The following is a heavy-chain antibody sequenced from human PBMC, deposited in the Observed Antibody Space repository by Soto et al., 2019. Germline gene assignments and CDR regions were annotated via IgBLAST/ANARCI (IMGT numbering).Heavy chain of an antibody. D-gene: IGHD1-26*01. CDR2: VYYSGSS. J-gene: IGHJ6*02. V-gene: IGHV4-61*01. CDR1: SVSVSGGSYY. CDR3: APRYRSYSYYYYYGMDV. Sequence: SEAVSLTCTVSSVSVSGGSYYLSWIRQPPWNGLDRICYVYYSGSSSYNPSLKGRVTISVDTSKHPFSLKLSSATAADTAVYSCAPRYRSYSYYYYYGMDVWGQGPTVPVP.